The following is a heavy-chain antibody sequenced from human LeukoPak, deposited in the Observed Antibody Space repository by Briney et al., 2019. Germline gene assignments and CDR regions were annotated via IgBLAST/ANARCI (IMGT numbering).Heavy chain of an antibody. Sequence: SETLSLTCTVSGGSISSSSYYWGWIRQPPGKGLEWIGSIYYSGSTYYNPSLKSRVTISVDTSKNQFSLKLSSVTAADTAVYYCARRYYYDSSGYPRPFDYWGQGTLVTVSS. CDR3: ARRYYYDSSGYPRPFDY. V-gene: IGHV4-39*07. CDR2: IYYSGST. CDR1: GGSISSSSYY. D-gene: IGHD3-22*01. J-gene: IGHJ4*02.